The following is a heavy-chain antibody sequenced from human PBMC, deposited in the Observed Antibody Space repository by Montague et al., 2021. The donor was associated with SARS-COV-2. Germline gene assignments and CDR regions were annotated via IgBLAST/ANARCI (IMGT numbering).Heavy chain of an antibody. V-gene: IGHV4-34*01. CDR3: ARGISGSYSGGWVPVAICDWDHYLDV. Sequence: SETLSLTCAVYGGSFSGYYWSWVRRPPGKGLEWIGEITHSGNTNYNPYLKSRVTISVDTSKNQFSLTLTSVTAADAAVYYCARGISGSYSGGWVPVAICDWDHYLDVWGKGITVTVSS. J-gene: IGHJ6*03. CDR2: ITHSGNT. D-gene: IGHD6-25*01. CDR1: GGSFSGYY.